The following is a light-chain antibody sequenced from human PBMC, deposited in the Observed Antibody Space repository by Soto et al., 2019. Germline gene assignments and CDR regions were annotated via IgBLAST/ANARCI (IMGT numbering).Light chain of an antibody. J-gene: IGKJ1*01. Sequence: DIQMTPSPSTLSASVGDRVTITCRASQSISGWLAWYQQKPGKAPKLLIYKASNLESGVPSRFSGSGSGTEFTLTISSLQPDDFATYYCQQYNSYSSTWTFGQGTKVEIK. CDR3: QQYNSYSSTWT. CDR1: QSISGW. CDR2: KAS. V-gene: IGKV1-5*03.